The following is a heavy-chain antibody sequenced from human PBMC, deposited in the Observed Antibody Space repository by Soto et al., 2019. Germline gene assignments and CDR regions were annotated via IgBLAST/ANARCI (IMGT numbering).Heavy chain of an antibody. D-gene: IGHD1-1*01. CDR3: AREKRRAWRGYFDY. Sequence: GASVKVSCKASGYTFTGYYMHWVRQAPGQGLEWMGWINPNSGGTNYAQKFQGWVTMTRDTSISTAYMELSRLRSDDTAVYYCAREKRRAWRGYFDYWGQGTLVTVSS. J-gene: IGHJ4*02. CDR1: GYTFTGYY. CDR2: INPNSGGT. V-gene: IGHV1-2*04.